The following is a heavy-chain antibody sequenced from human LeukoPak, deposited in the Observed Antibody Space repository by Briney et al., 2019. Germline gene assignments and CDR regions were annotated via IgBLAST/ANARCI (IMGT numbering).Heavy chain of an antibody. J-gene: IGHJ4*02. D-gene: IGHD3-10*01. V-gene: IGHV4-39*01. Sequence: KSSETLSLTCTASGGSISSSSYYWGWIRQPPGKGLEWIGSIYYSGSTYYNPSLKSRVTISVDTSKNQFSLKLSSVTAADTAVYYCARKNVLLWFGARGPFDYWGQGTLVTVSS. CDR1: GGSISSSSYY. CDR3: ARKNVLLWFGARGPFDY. CDR2: IYYSGST.